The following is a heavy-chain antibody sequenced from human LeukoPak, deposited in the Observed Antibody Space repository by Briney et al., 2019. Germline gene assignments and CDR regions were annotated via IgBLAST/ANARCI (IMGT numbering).Heavy chain of an antibody. CDR3: ARHRERFGEFVDY. CDR2: IYYSGST. D-gene: IGHD3-10*01. J-gene: IGHJ4*02. CDR1: GGSISSYY. Sequence: SETLSFTCTVSGGSISSYYWSWIRQPPGKGLEWIGYIYYSGSTNYNPSLKSRVTISVDTSKNQFSLKLSSVTAADTAVYYCARHRERFGEFVDYWGQGTLVTVSS. V-gene: IGHV4-59*08.